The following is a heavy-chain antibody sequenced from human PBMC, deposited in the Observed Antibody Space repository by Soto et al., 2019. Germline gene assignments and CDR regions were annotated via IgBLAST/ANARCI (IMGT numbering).Heavy chain of an antibody. J-gene: IGHJ6*02. CDR3: ARGRPYSSSWYYNYYCGMDV. Sequence: SETLSLTCAVYGGSFSGYYWSWIRQPPGKGLEWIGEINHSGSTNYNPSLKSRVTISVDTSKNQFSLKLSSVTAADTAVYYCARGRPYSSSWYYNYYCGMDVWGQGTTVTVSS. V-gene: IGHV4-34*01. D-gene: IGHD6-13*01. CDR1: GGSFSGYY. CDR2: INHSGST.